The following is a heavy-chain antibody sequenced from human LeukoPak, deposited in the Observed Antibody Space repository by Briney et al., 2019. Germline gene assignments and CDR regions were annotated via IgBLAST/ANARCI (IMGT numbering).Heavy chain of an antibody. CDR1: GGSISSSTHY. V-gene: IGHV4-39*01. CDR2: FYSSGST. J-gene: IGHJ4*02. Sequence: SETLSLTCTVPGGSISSSTHYWVWIRQSPGKGLEWIGNFYSSGSTYYNPSLKSRVTISVDTSKNQFSLKLTSVTAADTAVYYCVRQSDYCGQGTLVTVSS. CDR3: VRQSDY.